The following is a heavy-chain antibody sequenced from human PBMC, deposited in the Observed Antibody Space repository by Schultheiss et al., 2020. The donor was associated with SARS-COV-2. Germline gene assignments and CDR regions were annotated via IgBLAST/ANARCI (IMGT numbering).Heavy chain of an antibody. D-gene: IGHD4-17*01. Sequence: ASVKVSCKVSGYTLTELSMHWVRQAPGKGLEWMGGFDPEDGETIYAQKFQGRVTMTEDTSTDTAYMELSSLRSEDTAVYYCATEVATVTPLVSSYYFDYWGQGTLVTVSS. J-gene: IGHJ4*02. CDR3: ATEVATVTPLVSSYYFDY. V-gene: IGHV1-24*01. CDR1: GYTLTELS. CDR2: FDPEDGET.